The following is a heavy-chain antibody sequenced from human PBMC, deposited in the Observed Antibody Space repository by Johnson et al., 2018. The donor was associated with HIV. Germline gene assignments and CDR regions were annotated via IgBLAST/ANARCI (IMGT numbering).Heavy chain of an antibody. D-gene: IGHD3-22*01. CDR3: ARGLGEEDYYDGGGDAFDI. V-gene: IGHV3-30*04. CDR1: GFTFSNYA. Sequence: QVQLVESGGGVVQPGRSLRLSCAASGFTFSNYAVHWVRQAPGKGLEWVAVISYDGSNKYYADSVKGRFTISRDNPKNTLYLQMNSLRAEDTAVYYCARGLGEEDYYDGGGDAFDIWGQGTMVTVSS. J-gene: IGHJ3*02. CDR2: ISYDGSNK.